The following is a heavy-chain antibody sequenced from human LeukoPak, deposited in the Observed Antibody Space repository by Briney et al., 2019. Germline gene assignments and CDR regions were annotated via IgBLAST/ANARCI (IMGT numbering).Heavy chain of an antibody. V-gene: IGHV4-30-4*01. J-gene: IGHJ4*02. CDR3: AGATHVPAGIHYFDY. Sequence: SETLSLTCTVSGGSISSGDYYWSWIRQPPGKGLEWIGYIYYSGSTYYNPSLKSRVTISVDTSKNQFSLKLSSVTAADTAVYYCAGATHVPAGIHYFDYWGQGTLVTVSS. D-gene: IGHD2-2*01. CDR1: GGSISSGDYY. CDR2: IYYSGST.